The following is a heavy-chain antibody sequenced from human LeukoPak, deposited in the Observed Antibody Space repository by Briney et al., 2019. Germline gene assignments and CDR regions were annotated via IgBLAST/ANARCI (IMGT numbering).Heavy chain of an antibody. V-gene: IGHV1-46*01. J-gene: IGHJ4*02. D-gene: IGHD2-2*01. Sequence: ASVKVSCKASGYTFTSYYMHWVRQAPGQGLEWMGIINPSGGSTSYAQKFQGRVTMTRDMSTSTVYMELSSLRAEDTAVYYCAKDKRDIVVVPAALDYWGQGTLVTVSS. CDR1: GYTFTSYY. CDR3: AKDKRDIVVVPAALDY. CDR2: INPSGGST.